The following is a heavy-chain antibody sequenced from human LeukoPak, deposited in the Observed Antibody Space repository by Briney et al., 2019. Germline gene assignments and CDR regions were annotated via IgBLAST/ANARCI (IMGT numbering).Heavy chain of an antibody. V-gene: IGHV1-69*04. J-gene: IGHJ6*02. CDR3: AREADDYSNHYYYYGMDV. CDR1: GGTFSSYT. Sequence: SVKVSCKASGGTFSSYTISWVRQAPGQGLEWMGRIIPILGIANYAQKFQGRVTITADKSTSTAYMELSSLRSEDTAVYYCAREADDYSNHYYYYGMDVWGQGTTVTVSS. CDR2: IIPILGIA. D-gene: IGHD4-11*01.